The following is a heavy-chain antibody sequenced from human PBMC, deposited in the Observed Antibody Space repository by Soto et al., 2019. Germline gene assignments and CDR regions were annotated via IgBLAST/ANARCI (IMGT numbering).Heavy chain of an antibody. J-gene: IGHJ1*01. D-gene: IGHD6-6*01. CDR2: INPNSGGT. CDR3: AREYSSPSTGYEYFQH. Sequence: GASVKVSCKASGYTFTGYYMHWVRQAPGQGLEWMGWINPNSGGTNYAQKFQGRVTMTRDTSISTAYMVLSRLRSDDTAVYYCAREYSSPSTGYEYFQHWGQGTLVTVSS. CDR1: GYTFTGYY. V-gene: IGHV1-2*02.